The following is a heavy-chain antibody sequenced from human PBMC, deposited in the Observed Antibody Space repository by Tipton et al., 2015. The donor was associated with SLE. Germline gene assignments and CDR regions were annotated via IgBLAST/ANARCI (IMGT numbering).Heavy chain of an antibody. J-gene: IGHJ6*03. CDR1: GFTVSSNY. CDR3: TRDRSDGDYYDSSGYHHYYYMDV. V-gene: IGHV3-49*04. CDR2: IRSKAYGGTT. D-gene: IGHD3-22*01. Sequence: SLRLSCAASGFTVSSNYMSWVRQAPGKGLEWVGFIRSKAYGGTTEYAASVKGRFTISRDDSKSIAYLQMNSLKTEDTAVYYCTRDRSDGDYYDSSGYHHYYYMDVWGKGTTVTVSS.